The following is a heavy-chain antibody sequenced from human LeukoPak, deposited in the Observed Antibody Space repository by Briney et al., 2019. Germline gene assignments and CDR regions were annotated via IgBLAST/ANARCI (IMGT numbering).Heavy chain of an antibody. CDR1: GYTFTSYD. CDR3: ARQKRLDSSGYYYVGFLTYYFDY. V-gene: IGHV1-8*01. D-gene: IGHD3-22*01. J-gene: IGHJ4*02. Sequence: ASVKVSCKASGYTFTSYDINWVRQATGQGLEWMGWMNPNSGNTGYAQKFQGRVTMTRNTSISTAYMELSSLRSEDTAVYYCARQKRLDSSGYYYVGFLTYYFDYRGQGTLVTVSS. CDR2: MNPNSGNT.